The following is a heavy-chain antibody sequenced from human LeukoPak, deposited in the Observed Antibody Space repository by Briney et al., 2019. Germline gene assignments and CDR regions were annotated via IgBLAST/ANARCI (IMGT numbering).Heavy chain of an antibody. CDR3: ARDPRHPHDYGDYEDPPDTGDY. J-gene: IGHJ4*02. Sequence: GGSLRLSCAASGFTFSSYSMNWVRQAPGKGLEWVSYISSSSSTIYYADSVKGRFTISRDNAKNSLYLQMNSLRDEDTAVYYCARDPRHPHDYGDYEDPPDTGDYWGQGTLVTVSS. CDR2: ISSSSSTI. D-gene: IGHD4-17*01. V-gene: IGHV3-48*02. CDR1: GFTFSSYS.